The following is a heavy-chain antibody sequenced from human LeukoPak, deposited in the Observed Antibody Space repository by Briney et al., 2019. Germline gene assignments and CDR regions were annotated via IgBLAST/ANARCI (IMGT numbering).Heavy chain of an antibody. CDR2: IYYSGST. Sequence: SETLSLTCTVSGGSINSYYWSWIRQPPGKGLEWIGYIYYSGSTNYNPSLKSRVTISVDTSKNQFSLNLSSVTAADTAVYYCAREDRGFYWGQGTLVTVSS. CDR1: GGSINSYY. J-gene: IGHJ4*02. V-gene: IGHV4-59*01. CDR3: AREDRGFY.